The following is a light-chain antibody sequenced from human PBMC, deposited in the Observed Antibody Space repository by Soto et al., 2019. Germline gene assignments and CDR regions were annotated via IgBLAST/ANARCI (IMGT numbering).Light chain of an antibody. Sequence: QSVLTQPASVSGSPGQSITLSCTGTSSDVGSYNLVSWYQQHQGKAPKLMISEGGKRPSGVSNRFSGSKSGNTASLTISGLQAEDEADYYCCSFAGGSTYVFGTGTKVTVL. V-gene: IGLV2-23*01. J-gene: IGLJ1*01. CDR1: SSDVGSYNL. CDR2: EGG. CDR3: CSFAGGSTYV.